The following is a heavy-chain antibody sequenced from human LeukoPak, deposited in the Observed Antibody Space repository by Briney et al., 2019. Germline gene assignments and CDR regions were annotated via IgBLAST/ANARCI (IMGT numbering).Heavy chain of an antibody. V-gene: IGHV3-30*02. CDR1: GFIFSTYG. CDR2: IRHDGSIK. Sequence: GGSQRLSCAASGFIFSTYGMYWVRQAPGKGLEWVAFIRHDGSIKNYADSVKGRSTISRDNAKNSLYLQMNSLRAEDTAVYYCASLAAAGTNLIDYWGQGTLVTVSS. J-gene: IGHJ4*02. CDR3: ASLAAAGTNLIDY. D-gene: IGHD6-13*01.